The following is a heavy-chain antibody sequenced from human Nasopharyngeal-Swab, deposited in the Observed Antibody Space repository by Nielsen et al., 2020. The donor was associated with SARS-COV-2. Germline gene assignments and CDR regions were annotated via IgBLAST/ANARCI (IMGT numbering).Heavy chain of an antibody. V-gene: IGHV3-64*02. J-gene: IGHJ3*01. CDR1: GFIFRHFG. D-gene: IGHD3-16*01. CDR3: ARVSGGSLKNSFDL. CDR2: ISGNWDRT. Sequence: GESLKLSRAASGFIFRHFGIHWVRQAPGKGLEYLSSISGNWDRTYYVESVKGRFTISRDDSKNTMYLQMDNLRIEDTAVYFCARVSGGSLKNSFDLWGQGTRVTVSS.